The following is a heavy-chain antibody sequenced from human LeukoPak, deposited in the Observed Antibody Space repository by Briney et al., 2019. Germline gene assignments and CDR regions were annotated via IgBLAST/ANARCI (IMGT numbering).Heavy chain of an antibody. V-gene: IGHV3-11*01. CDR1: GFTFGDYY. CDR2: ISNSGSTT. D-gene: IGHD3-16*01. J-gene: IGHJ4*02. CDR3: ARDLMINYFDF. Sequence: PGGSLRLSCAASGFTFGDYYMSWIRQVPGKGLEWLSYISNSGSTTYYVDSVKGRFTISRDNAKNSLYLQMNSLRAEDTAVYYCARDLMINYFDFWGQGTLVSVSS.